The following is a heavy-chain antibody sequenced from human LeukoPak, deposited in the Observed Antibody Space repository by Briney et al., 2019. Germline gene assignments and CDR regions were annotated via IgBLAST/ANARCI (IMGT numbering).Heavy chain of an antibody. CDR2: ISSSSSYI. J-gene: IGHJ4*02. Sequence: SGGSLRLSCAASGFTFSSYNMNWVRQAPGKGLEWVSSISSSSSYIYYADSVKGRFTISRDNAKNSLYLQMNSLRAEDTAVYYCAGRPPSYGSGSYRYWGQGTLVTVSS. D-gene: IGHD3-10*01. CDR3: AGRPPSYGSGSYRY. CDR1: GFTFSSYN. V-gene: IGHV3-21*01.